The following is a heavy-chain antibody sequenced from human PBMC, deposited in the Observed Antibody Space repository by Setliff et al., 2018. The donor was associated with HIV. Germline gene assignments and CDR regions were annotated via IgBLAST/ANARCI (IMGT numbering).Heavy chain of an antibody. J-gene: IGHJ4*02. D-gene: IGHD5-12*01. CDR3: ARDNRTGYSGGWPLDY. CDR1: GYFFTAYY. Sequence: ASVKVSCKASGYFFTAYYMHWVRQAPGQGLEWMAWINPNTGGTQYAQKFQGRVTVTRDTPISTAYMEIKKLTSDDTAVYYCARDNRTGYSGGWPLDYWGQGTVVTVFS. V-gene: IGHV1-2*02. CDR2: INPNTGGT.